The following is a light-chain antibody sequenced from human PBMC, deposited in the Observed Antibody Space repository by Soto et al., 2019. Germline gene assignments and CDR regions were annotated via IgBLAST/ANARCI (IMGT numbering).Light chain of an antibody. Sequence: QSVLTQPPSVSGAPGQRVTISCTGSSSYIGAGYDVHWYQQLPGAAPKLLFYGNTNRPSGVPDRFSGSKSGTSVSLAITGLQAEDEADYYCQSYDSSLSGYVFGTGTKLTVL. CDR3: QSYDSSLSGYV. V-gene: IGLV1-40*01. CDR1: SSYIGAGYD. CDR2: GNT. J-gene: IGLJ1*01.